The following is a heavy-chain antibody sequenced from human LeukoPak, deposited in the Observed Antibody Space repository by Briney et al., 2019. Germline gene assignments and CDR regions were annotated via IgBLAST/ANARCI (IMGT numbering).Heavy chain of an antibody. D-gene: IGHD3-22*01. CDR2: INPNSGGT. CDR1: GYTFTGYY. J-gene: IGHJ4*02. Sequence: GASVKVSCKASGYTFTGYYMHWVRQAPGQGLEWMGWINPNSGGTNYAQKFQGRVTMTEDTSTDTAYMELSSLRSEDTAVYYCATVIRDLYYYDSSGYYPRFDYWGQGTLVTVSS. V-gene: IGHV1-2*02. CDR3: ATVIRDLYYYDSSGYYPRFDY.